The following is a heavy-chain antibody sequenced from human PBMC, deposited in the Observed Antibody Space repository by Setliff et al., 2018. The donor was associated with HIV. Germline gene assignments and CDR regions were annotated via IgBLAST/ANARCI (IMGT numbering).Heavy chain of an antibody. D-gene: IGHD1-1*01. CDR1: GYMFGPYG. V-gene: IGHV1-18*01. Sequence: ASVKVSCKASGYMFGPYGFSWVRQVPGQRPEWMGWITDDNRDTHSARNFQGRITLTTDISSTTAYMELGSLTSDDTAVYHCVRDEKRAAGGTLYYFDLWGQGTLVTVSS. CDR3: VRDEKRAAGGTLYYFDL. J-gene: IGHJ4*02. CDR2: ITDDNRDT.